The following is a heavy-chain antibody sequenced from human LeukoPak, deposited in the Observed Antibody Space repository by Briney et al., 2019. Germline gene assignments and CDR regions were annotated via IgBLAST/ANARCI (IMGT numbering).Heavy chain of an antibody. CDR2: FDPGDGET. D-gene: IGHD6-19*01. CDR1: GYTLTELS. Sequence: ASVKVSCKVSGYTLTELSMHWVRQAPGKGLEWMGGFDPGDGETIYAQKFQGRVTMTEDTSTDTAYMELSSLRSEDTAVYYCATAGARQWLVKEGAFDIWGQGTMVTVSS. J-gene: IGHJ3*02. CDR3: ATAGARQWLVKEGAFDI. V-gene: IGHV1-24*01.